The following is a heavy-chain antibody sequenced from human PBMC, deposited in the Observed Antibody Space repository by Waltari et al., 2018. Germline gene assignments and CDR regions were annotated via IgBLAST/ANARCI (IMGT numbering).Heavy chain of an antibody. J-gene: IGHJ3*02. V-gene: IGHV1-69*05. CDR3: ARGGLYGQQLLESAFEI. CDR1: GGSFSTYA. Sequence: QVQLVQSGAEVKKPGSSVKVSCKASGGSFSTYAITWVRQAPGQGLEWMGGINPKFETANYAQKFQERVTITTDGSMTTAYMELSSLTSEDTAVYYCARGGLYGQQLLESAFEIWGQGTKVTVAS. D-gene: IGHD6-13*01. CDR2: INPKFETA.